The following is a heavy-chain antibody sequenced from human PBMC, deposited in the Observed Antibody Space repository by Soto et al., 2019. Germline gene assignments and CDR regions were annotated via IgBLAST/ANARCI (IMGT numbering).Heavy chain of an antibody. CDR2: FDPEDGET. Sequence: QVQLVQSGAEVKKPGASVKVSCKVSGYTLTELSMHWVRQAPGKGLEWMGGFDPEDGETIYAQKFQGRVTMTEDTSTDTDYMELSSLRSEDTAVYYCATARGRYGSYFVNSPSRDAFDIWGQGTMVTVSS. D-gene: IGHD1-26*01. V-gene: IGHV1-24*01. CDR1: GYTLTELS. CDR3: ATARGRYGSYFVNSPSRDAFDI. J-gene: IGHJ3*02.